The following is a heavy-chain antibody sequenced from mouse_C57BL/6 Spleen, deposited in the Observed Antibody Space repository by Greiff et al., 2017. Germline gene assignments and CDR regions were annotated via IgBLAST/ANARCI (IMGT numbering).Heavy chain of an antibody. D-gene: IGHD2-12*01. J-gene: IGHJ2*01. V-gene: IGHV1-55*01. CDR2: IYPGGGYT. CDR3: TRQGLRQEVDY. Sequence: VQLQQPGAELVKPGASVKMSCKASGYAFTSYWMNWVKQRPGQGLEWIGQIYPGGGYTNYNGKFKGKATLTVDTSSSTAYMQLSSLTSEDSAVYCCTRQGLRQEVDYWGQGTTLTVSS. CDR1: GYAFTSYW.